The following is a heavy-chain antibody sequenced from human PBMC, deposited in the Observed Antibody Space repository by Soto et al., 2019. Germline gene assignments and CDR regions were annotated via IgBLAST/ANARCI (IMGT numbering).Heavy chain of an antibody. CDR3: AKVWPSARTAMAGPGYYYNDY. V-gene: IGHV3-23*01. D-gene: IGHD6-19*01. CDR1: GFTSSDYA. J-gene: IGHJ4*02. CDR2: ISGNGGST. Sequence: EVQLLESGGGLVQPGGSLRLSCAASGFTSSDYAMTWVRQAPGKGLEWVSGISGNGGSTYYADSVKGRFTISRDNSKNTLYLQMNSLRAEDTAVYSCAKVWPSARTAMAGPGYYYNDYWGQGTLVTVSS.